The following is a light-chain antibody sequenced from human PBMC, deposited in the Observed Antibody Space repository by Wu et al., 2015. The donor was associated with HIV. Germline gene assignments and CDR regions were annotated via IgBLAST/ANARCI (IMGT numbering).Light chain of an antibody. Sequence: EVVLTQSPAAVSVSLGERVTLPCRASQSVNNRLAWYQQRPGHSPRLLISGVSTRAAGVVDRFTGSGSGTAFTLTINSLEPEDIAIYFCQQYYYWPTFGGGTKVEIK. V-gene: IGKV3-15*01. CDR2: GVS. J-gene: IGKJ4*01. CDR3: QQYYYWPT. CDR1: QSVNNR.